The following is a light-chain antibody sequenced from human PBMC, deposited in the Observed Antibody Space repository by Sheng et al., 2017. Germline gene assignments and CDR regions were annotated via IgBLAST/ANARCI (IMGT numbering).Light chain of an antibody. V-gene: IGKV1-39*01. CDR3: QQSYSSPLYS. Sequence: IQMTQSPSSLSASVGDRVTITCRASQGISSYLAWYQQKPGKAPQLLIYAASTLQSGVPSRFSGSGSGTDFTLTISSLQPEDFATYFCQQSYSSPLYSFGQGTKLEIK. CDR1: QGISSY. CDR2: AAS. J-gene: IGKJ2*03.